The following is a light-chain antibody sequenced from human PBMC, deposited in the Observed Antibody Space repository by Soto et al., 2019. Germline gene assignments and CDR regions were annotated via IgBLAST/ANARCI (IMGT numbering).Light chain of an antibody. CDR1: SSDVGYYDY. Sequence: QSVLTQSRSVSXSPGQSVTISCTGTSSDVGYYDYVSWYQQHPDRVPKLMIFDVNKRPSRVPDRFSGSKSGNTASLTISGLQAEDEADYFCCSYAGGSSYVFGTGTKVTVL. CDR3: CSYAGGSSYV. V-gene: IGLV2-11*01. J-gene: IGLJ1*01. CDR2: DVN.